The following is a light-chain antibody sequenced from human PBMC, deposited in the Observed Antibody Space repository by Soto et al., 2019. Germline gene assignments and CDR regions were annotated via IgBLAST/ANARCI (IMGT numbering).Light chain of an antibody. CDR3: QQYNSYSKT. V-gene: IGKV1-5*01. CDR2: DAS. Sequence: IQLTQSPSSLSASVGNRVTITCRASQSISTYLNWYQKKPGKAPKLLIYDASSLESGVPSRFSGSGSGTEFTLTISSLQPDDFATYYCQQYNSYSKTFGQGTKVDIK. J-gene: IGKJ1*01. CDR1: QSISTY.